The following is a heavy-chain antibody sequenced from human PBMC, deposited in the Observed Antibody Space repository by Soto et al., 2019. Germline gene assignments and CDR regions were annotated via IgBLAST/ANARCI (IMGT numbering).Heavy chain of an antibody. CDR1: GGSISSYY. J-gene: IGHJ6*01. CDR3: ARRLYYDSSGFEGGGMDV. Sequence: SETLSLTCTVSGGSISSYYWSWIRQPPGKGLEWIAYIYYSGNTNYNPSLKSRVTISVDTSKNQFSLKLSSVTAADTAVYYCARRLYYDSSGFEGGGMDVWGQGTTVT. D-gene: IGHD3-22*01. V-gene: IGHV4-59*08. CDR2: IYYSGNT.